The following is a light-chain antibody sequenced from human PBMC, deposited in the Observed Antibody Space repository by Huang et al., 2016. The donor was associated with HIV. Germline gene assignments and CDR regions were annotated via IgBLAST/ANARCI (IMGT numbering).Light chain of an antibody. CDR3: QQYVRSPWT. V-gene: IGKV3-20*01. CDR1: QSLSPTY. J-gene: IGKJ1*01. CDR2: GTS. Sequence: EIVLTQSPGTLSLSPGERAALSCRASQSLSPTYLAWYQQRPGQGPRLLIYGTSTRATGIPDRFSGSGSGTDFTITISRLEPEDVAMYYCQQYVRSPWTFGQGTKVEIK.